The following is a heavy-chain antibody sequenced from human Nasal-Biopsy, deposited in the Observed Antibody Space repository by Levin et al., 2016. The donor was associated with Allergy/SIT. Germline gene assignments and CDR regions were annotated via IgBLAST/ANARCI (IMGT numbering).Heavy chain of an antibody. J-gene: IGHJ4*02. D-gene: IGHD2-21*01. V-gene: IGHV4-4*02. CDR3: ARGNVVVGFDS. Sequence: SETLSLTCTVSGDSMNNDYWWDWVRQPPGKGLEWIGEIYHSGDSNLNPSLQSRLTMSVDKSKNRFSLRLTSVTAADTAVYYCARGNVVVGFDSWGQGILVSVSS. CDR2: IYHSGDS. CDR1: GDSMNNDYW.